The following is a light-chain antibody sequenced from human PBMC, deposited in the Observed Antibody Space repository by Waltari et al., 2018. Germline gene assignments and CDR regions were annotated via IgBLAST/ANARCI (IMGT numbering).Light chain of an antibody. V-gene: IGLV3-19*01. CDR3: NSRDSSGNPYV. CDR2: GKN. Sequence: SSELTQDPAVSVALGQTVRITCQGDSLRTYYANWYQQKPGQAPELVIYGKNNRPSGIPDRLSASSSGNTASLTIAGAQAEDEADYYCNSRDSSGNPYVFGSGTKVTVL. CDR1: SLRTYY. J-gene: IGLJ1*01.